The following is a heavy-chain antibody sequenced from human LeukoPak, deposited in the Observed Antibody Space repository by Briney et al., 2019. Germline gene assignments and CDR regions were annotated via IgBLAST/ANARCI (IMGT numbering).Heavy chain of an antibody. J-gene: IGHJ4*02. V-gene: IGHV3-48*01. CDR3: ARDLGSYSSGWYMGFDY. Sequence: GGSLRLSCAASGFAFNDYNMNWVRQAPGKGLEWVSYISGTSNTIYYADSVKGRFTVSRDNAKNSLYLQMNSLRAEDTAIYYCARDLGSYSSGWYMGFDYWGQGTLVTVSS. D-gene: IGHD6-19*01. CDR1: GFAFNDYN. CDR2: ISGTSNTI.